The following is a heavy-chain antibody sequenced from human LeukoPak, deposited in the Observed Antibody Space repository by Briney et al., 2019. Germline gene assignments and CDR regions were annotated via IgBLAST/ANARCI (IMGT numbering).Heavy chain of an antibody. CDR2: INISGGSR. J-gene: IGHJ4*02. D-gene: IGHD5-24*01. CDR1: GYTFTSYD. CDR3: ARGARRWLQFKTSAGFDL. Sequence: ASVKVSCKASGYTFTSYDMHWVRQAPGQGLEWMGIINISGGSRSYAQKFQGRLTTTRDTSTSTVYMELNSPRSEDTAVYYCARGARRWLQFKTSAGFDLWGQGTLVTVSS. V-gene: IGHV1-46*01.